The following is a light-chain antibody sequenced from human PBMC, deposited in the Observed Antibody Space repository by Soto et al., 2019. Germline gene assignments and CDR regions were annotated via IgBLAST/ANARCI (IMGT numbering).Light chain of an antibody. Sequence: QSVLTQPPSASGTPGQRVTISCSGSSSNIGSNTVNWYQQLPGTAPKLLIYSNNQRPSGVPGRFSGSKSGTSASLAISGLQSVDEADYYCAAWDDSLNGYVFGTGTKVTVL. CDR3: AAWDDSLNGYV. CDR1: SSNIGSNT. J-gene: IGLJ1*01. CDR2: SNN. V-gene: IGLV1-44*01.